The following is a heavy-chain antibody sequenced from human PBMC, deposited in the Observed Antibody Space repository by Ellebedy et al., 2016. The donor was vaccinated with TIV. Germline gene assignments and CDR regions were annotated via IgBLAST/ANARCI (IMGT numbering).Heavy chain of an antibody. V-gene: IGHV3-33*08. J-gene: IGHJ4*02. CDR2: IWSDGTKK. D-gene: IGHD3-3*01. CDR3: TRALHYDPTTSDF. Sequence: GESLKISCAASGFTFNNYAMSWVRQAPGKGLEWVALIWSDGTKKYYADSMKGRFTISRDNSNDAVYLQMDSLRANDTALYYCTRALHYDPTTSDFWGQGTLVIVSS. CDR1: GFTFNNYA.